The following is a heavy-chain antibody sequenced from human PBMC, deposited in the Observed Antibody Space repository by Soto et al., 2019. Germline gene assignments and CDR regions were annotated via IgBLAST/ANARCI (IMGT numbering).Heavy chain of an antibody. Sequence: SETLSLTCTVSGGSISSDYWSWIGQPPGKGLEWIGYIYYSGSTNYNPSLKSRVTISVDTSKNQFSLKLSSVTAADTAVYYCAREGSYKNYYYYGMDVWGQGTTVTVS. CDR3: AREGSYKNYYYYGMDV. CDR1: GGSISSDY. V-gene: IGHV4-59*01. CDR2: IYYSGST. J-gene: IGHJ6*02. D-gene: IGHD2-15*01.